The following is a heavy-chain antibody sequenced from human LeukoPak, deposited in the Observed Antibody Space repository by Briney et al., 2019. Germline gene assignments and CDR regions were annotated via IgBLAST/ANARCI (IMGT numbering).Heavy chain of an antibody. J-gene: IGHJ4*02. Sequence: GGSLRLSCAASGFTFYDYAMHWVRHAPGKGLEWVSGISWNSGSIGYADSVKGRFTISRDNAKNSLYLQMNSLRAEDTALYYCAKNRGGDYSSPWYYFDYWGQGTLVTVSS. D-gene: IGHD4-17*01. CDR1: GFTFYDYA. CDR2: ISWNSGSI. V-gene: IGHV3-9*01. CDR3: AKNRGGDYSSPWYYFDY.